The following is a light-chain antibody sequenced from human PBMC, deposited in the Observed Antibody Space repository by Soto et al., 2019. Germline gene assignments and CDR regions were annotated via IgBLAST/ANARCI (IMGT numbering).Light chain of an antibody. V-gene: IGKV1-5*01. CDR2: AAS. CDR1: QSISSW. CDR3: LQLYNFSWT. Sequence: IHMTHSPSTLSASVVYRVTITFLASQSISSWLAWYQQKPGKAPKLLIFAASNLQSGVPSRFSGSGSGTDFTLTISRLQPEDFATYYCLQLYNFSWTFGQGTKVDIK. J-gene: IGKJ1*01.